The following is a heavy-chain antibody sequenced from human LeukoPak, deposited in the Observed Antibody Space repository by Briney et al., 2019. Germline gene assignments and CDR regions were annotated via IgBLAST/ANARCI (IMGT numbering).Heavy chain of an antibody. CDR3: ARTYSSSWYADYFDY. Sequence: PGGSLRLSCAASGFTFSNYAMSWVRQPPGKGLEWIGSIYYSGSTYYNPSLKSRVTISVDTSKNQFSLKLSSVTAADTAVYYCARTYSSSWYADYFDYWGQGTLVTVSS. D-gene: IGHD6-13*01. CDR2: IYYSGST. V-gene: IGHV4-39*01. CDR1: GFTFSNYA. J-gene: IGHJ4*02.